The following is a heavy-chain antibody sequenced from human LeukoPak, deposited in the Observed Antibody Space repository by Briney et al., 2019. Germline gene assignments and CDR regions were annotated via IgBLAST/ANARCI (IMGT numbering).Heavy chain of an antibody. CDR2: ISYDGSNK. CDR1: GFTFSSYA. J-gene: IGHJ4*02. CDR3: ARDGTDYGGDY. Sequence: GGSLRLSCAASGFTFSSYAMHWVRQAPGKGLEWVAVISYDGSNKYYADSVKGRFTISGDNSKNTLYLQMNSLRAEDTAVYYCARDGTDYGGDYWGQGTLVTVSS. D-gene: IGHD4-17*01. V-gene: IGHV3-30*04.